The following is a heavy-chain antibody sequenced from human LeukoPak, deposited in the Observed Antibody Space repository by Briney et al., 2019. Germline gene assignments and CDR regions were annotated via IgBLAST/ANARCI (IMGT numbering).Heavy chain of an antibody. CDR1: GFTFSSYS. Sequence: GGSLRLSCAASGFTFSSYSMNWVRQAPGKGLEWVSTISGSDGSTYYADSVKGRFTISRDNSKNTLYLQMNSLRVEDTAVYYCARGEYYYDGGYWGQGTLVTVSS. J-gene: IGHJ4*02. V-gene: IGHV3-23*01. CDR3: ARGEYYYDGGY. CDR2: ISGSDGST. D-gene: IGHD3-22*01.